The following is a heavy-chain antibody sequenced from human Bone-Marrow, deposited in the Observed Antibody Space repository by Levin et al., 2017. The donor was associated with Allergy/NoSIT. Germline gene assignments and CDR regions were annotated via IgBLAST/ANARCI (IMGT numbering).Heavy chain of an antibody. CDR3: AADPTWAYCGGDCYSQFDY. CDR1: GFTFTSSA. V-gene: IGHV1-58*01. J-gene: IGHJ4*02. D-gene: IGHD2-21*02. CDR2: IVVGSGNT. Sequence: SVKVSCKASGFTFTSSAVQWVRQARGQRLEWIGWIVVGSGNTNYAQKFQERVTITRDMSTSTAYMELSSLRAEDTAVYYGAADPTWAYCGGDCYSQFDYWGQGTLVTVSS.